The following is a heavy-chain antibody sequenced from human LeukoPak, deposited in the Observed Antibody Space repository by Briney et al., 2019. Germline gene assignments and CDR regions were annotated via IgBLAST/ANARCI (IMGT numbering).Heavy chain of an antibody. Sequence: GGSLRLSCAASGFTFDDYAMHWVRQAPGKGLEYVSAISSNGGSTYYANSVKGRFTISRDNSKNTLYLQMGSLRAEDMAVYYCARDPTHHYYDSSGYESDYWGQGTLVTVSS. D-gene: IGHD3-22*01. CDR3: ARDPTHHYYDSSGYESDY. J-gene: IGHJ4*02. CDR1: GFTFDDYA. V-gene: IGHV3-64*01. CDR2: ISSNGGST.